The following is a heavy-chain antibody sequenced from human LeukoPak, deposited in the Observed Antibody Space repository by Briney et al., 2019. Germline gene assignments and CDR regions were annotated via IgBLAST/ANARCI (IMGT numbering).Heavy chain of an antibody. CDR3: ARGLGRAAMVTRGGVRFDY. CDR1: GFTFSTYA. J-gene: IGHJ4*02. CDR2: ISFDGRIQ. D-gene: IGHD5-18*01. V-gene: IGHV3-30*03. Sequence: GGSLRLSCAASGFTFSTYALHWVRQAPGKGLEWVSLISFDGRIQYYIESVKGRFTISRDNSKETLYLQMNSLRTEDTAVYHCARGLGRAAMVTRGGVRFDYWGQGILVTVSS.